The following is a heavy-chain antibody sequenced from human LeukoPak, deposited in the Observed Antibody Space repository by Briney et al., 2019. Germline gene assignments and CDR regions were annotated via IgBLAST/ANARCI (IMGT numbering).Heavy chain of an antibody. CDR3: AKRGVVIRVILVGFHKEAYYFDS. D-gene: IGHD3-22*01. J-gene: IGHJ4*02. CDR2: ISGSGGGT. V-gene: IGHV3-23*01. CDR1: GITLSNYG. Sequence: GGSLRLFCAVSGITLSNYGMSWVRQAPGKGLEWVAGISGSGGGTKYADSVKGRFTISRDNPKNTLYLQMNSLRAEDTAVYFCAKRGVVIRVILVGFHKEAYYFDSWGQGALVTVSS.